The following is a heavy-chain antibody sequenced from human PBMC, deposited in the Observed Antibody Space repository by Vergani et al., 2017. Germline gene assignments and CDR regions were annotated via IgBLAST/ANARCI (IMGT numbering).Heavy chain of an antibody. V-gene: IGHV4-39*01. CDR3: AGGSCLGGSCYKPLFDY. CDR1: GASIRSSNYY. J-gene: IGHJ4*02. CDR2: IYYSGST. Sequence: QLQLQESGPGLVKPSATLSLTCSVSGASIRSSNYYWGWIRQPPGKGLEWIASIYYSGSTYYNPSLKSRVTISVDTSKNQFSLKLSSVTAADTAVYFCAGGSCLGGSCYKPLFDYWGQGILVTVSS. D-gene: IGHD2-15*01.